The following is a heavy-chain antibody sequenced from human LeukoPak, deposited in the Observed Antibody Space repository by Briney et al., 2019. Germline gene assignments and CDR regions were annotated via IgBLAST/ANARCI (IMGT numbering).Heavy chain of an antibody. CDR3: ARVYYDILTGPTDAFDI. Sequence: GASVKVSCKASGYTFTGYYMHWVRQAPGQGLEWMGWINPNSGGTNYAQKFQGRVTMTRDTSISTAYMELSRLRSDDTAVYYCARVYYDILTGPTDAFDIWGQGTMVTVSS. CDR2: INPNSGGT. J-gene: IGHJ3*02. V-gene: IGHV1-2*02. D-gene: IGHD3-9*01. CDR1: GYTFTGYY.